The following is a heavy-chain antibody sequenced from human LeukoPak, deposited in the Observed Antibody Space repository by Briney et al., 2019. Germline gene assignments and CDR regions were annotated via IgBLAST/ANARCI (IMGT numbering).Heavy chain of an antibody. Sequence: SETLSLTCTVSAASIISYYWGWIRQPPGKGLEWIGYIYYSGSTNYNPSLKSRVTILVDTSNNQFSLRLTSVTAADTAVYYCARGSQVGRAAAAFDYWGQGALVTVSS. CDR3: ARGSQVGRAAAAFDY. J-gene: IGHJ4*02. V-gene: IGHV4-59*08. CDR2: IYYSGST. D-gene: IGHD6-13*01. CDR1: AASIISYY.